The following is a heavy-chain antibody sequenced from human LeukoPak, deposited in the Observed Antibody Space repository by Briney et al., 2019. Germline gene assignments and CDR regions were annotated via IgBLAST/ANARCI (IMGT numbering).Heavy chain of an antibody. J-gene: IGHJ4*02. D-gene: IGHD6-13*01. CDR2: ISSGGSTI. Sequence: GGSLRLSCAASGFTFSNYEMNWVRQAPGKGLERISYISSGGSTIYYADSVKGRFTISRDNAKNSLYLQTNSLRVEDTAVYYCARDLYSSNWFGSEYWGQGTLVTVSS. V-gene: IGHV3-48*03. CDR3: ARDLYSSNWFGSEY. CDR1: GFTFSNYE.